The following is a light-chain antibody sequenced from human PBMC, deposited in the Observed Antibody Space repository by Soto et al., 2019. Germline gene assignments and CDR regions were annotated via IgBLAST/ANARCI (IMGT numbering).Light chain of an antibody. V-gene: IGKV1-39*01. J-gene: IGKJ1*01. CDR3: QQSYSTPRT. CDR1: QSISNY. CDR2: GAS. Sequence: DIQMTQSPSSLSASVGDRVTITCRASQSISNYLNWYQQKPGKAPKLLIYGASNLQSGVPSRFSGSGSGTDFTLTISSLKPEDFATYYCQQSYSTPRTFGQGTKVDIK.